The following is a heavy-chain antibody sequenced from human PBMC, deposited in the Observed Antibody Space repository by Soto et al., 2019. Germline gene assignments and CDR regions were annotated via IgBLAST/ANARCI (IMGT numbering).Heavy chain of an antibody. Sequence: VGSLILSCAASGFTFSSYCMHWVRQAPGKGLEWVAVISYDGSNKYYADSVKGRFTISRDNSKNTLYLQMNSLRAEDTAVYYCAKDLHGYSSGWGYLDAFDIWGQGTMVTVSS. V-gene: IGHV3-30*18. J-gene: IGHJ3*02. D-gene: IGHD6-19*01. CDR2: ISYDGSNK. CDR1: GFTFSSYC. CDR3: AKDLHGYSSGWGYLDAFDI.